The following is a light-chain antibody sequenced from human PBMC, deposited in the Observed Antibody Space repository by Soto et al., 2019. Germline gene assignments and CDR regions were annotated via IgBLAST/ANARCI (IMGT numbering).Light chain of an antibody. CDR1: QSVSSTY. Sequence: EIVLTQSPGTLSLSPGERATLSCRASQSVSSTYFAWYQQRFGQAPRLLLYGASSRATGIPDRFSGSGSGTDFTLTISRREPEDFAVYYCQQYGSSSWTFGQGTKVEIK. J-gene: IGKJ1*01. CDR2: GAS. V-gene: IGKV3-20*01. CDR3: QQYGSSSWT.